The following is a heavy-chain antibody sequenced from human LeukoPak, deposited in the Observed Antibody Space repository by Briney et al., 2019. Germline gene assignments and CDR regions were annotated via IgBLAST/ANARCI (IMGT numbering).Heavy chain of an antibody. CDR1: GFTFSNYA. J-gene: IGHJ4*02. CDR2: ISGSGGST. CDR3: AIYGYCGSTGCYRYFDS. V-gene: IGHV3-23*01. Sequence: GGSLRLSCAASGFTFSNYAMSWVRQAPGKGLEWVSAISGSGGSTFYRDSVKGRFTIFRDSSKNALHLQMNSLRVEDTTVYYCAIYGYCGSTGCYRYFDSWGQGTLVTVSS. D-gene: IGHD2-2*03.